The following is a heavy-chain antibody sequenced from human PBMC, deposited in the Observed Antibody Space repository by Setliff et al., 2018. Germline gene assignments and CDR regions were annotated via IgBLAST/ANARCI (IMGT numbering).Heavy chain of an antibody. CDR3: ARDGNNWNDLDY. V-gene: IGHV3-30*02. CDR2: IRNDGSSQ. D-gene: IGHD1-20*01. Sequence: GGSLRLSCIMSGFSAASGFTFSSSGMHWVRQAPGKGLEWVTFIRNDGSSQYYADSVQGRFTVSRDNAKNSLYLQMNSLRVEDTALYYCARDGNNWNDLDYWGHGTLVTVSS. J-gene: IGHJ4*01. CDR1: GFTFSSSG.